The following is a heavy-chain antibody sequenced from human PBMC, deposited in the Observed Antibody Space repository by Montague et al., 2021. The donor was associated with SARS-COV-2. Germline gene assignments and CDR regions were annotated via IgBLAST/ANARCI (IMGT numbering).Heavy chain of an antibody. V-gene: IGHV4-34*01. CDR1: GGSFSNYY. J-gene: IGHJ4*02. CDR3: ARDIAVAGLFDY. D-gene: IGHD6-19*01. Sequence: SETLSLTCAVYGGSFSNYYWSWIRQPPGKGLEWIGDSNHRGSTNXXPSFKSRVTISVDTSKNQFSLKLSSVTAADTAVYYCARDIAVAGLFDYWGQGTLVTVSS. CDR2: SNHRGST.